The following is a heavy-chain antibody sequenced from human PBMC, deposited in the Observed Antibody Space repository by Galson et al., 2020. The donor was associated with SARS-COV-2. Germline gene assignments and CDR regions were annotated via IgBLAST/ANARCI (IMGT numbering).Heavy chain of an antibody. CDR3: AYGVVAGTGY. CDR1: GGSISSGSYY. D-gene: IGHD6-19*01. Sequence: SQTLSLTCTVSGGSISSGSYYWSWIRQPAGKGLEWIGRIYTSGSTNYNPSLQSRVTISIDTSKNQFSLELTSVTAADTAVYFRAYGVVAGTGYLGQGILVTVSS. CDR2: IYTSGST. V-gene: IGHV4-61*02. J-gene: IGHJ4*02.